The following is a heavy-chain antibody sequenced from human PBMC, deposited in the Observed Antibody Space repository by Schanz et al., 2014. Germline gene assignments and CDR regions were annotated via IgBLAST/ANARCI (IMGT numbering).Heavy chain of an antibody. CDR2: ISHSGGST. CDR3: ARGTDWNLHY. D-gene: IGHD1-1*01. V-gene: IGHV3-23*01. Sequence: DVQLLESGGGLVQPGGSLRLSCAASGFTFNSYAMTWVRQAPGKGLEWVSSISHSGGSTYYADSVKGRFTVSRDSGQNSLYLQMNSLRAGDTAVYYCARGTDWNLHYWGQGALVTVSS. CDR1: GFTFNSYA. J-gene: IGHJ4*02.